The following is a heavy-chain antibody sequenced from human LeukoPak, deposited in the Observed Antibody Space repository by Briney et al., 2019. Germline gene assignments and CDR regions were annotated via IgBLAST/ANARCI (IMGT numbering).Heavy chain of an antibody. V-gene: IGHV4-4*07. CDR2: IYTSGST. CDR1: GGSISSYY. CDR3: ARGDYDFWSGSSGDWFDP. D-gene: IGHD3-3*01. J-gene: IGHJ5*02. Sequence: SETLSLTCTVSGGSISSYYWSWIRQPAGKGLEWIGRIYTSGSTNYNPSLKSRVTMSVDTSKNQFSLKPSSVTAADTAAYYCARGDYDFWSGSSGDWFDPWGQGTLVTVSS.